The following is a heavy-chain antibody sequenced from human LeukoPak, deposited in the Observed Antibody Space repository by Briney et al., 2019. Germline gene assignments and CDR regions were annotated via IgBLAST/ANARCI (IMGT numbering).Heavy chain of an antibody. J-gene: IGHJ4*02. Sequence: GGSLRLSCAASDFTVSGNYMNWVRQAPGKGLEWVSAISGSGGSTYYADSVKGRFTISRDNSKNTLYLQMNSLRAEDTAVYYCAKDQGRSTAGKDYWGQGTLVTVSS. CDR3: AKDQGRSTAGKDY. CDR1: DFTVSGNY. D-gene: IGHD3-10*01. CDR2: ISGSGGST. V-gene: IGHV3-23*01.